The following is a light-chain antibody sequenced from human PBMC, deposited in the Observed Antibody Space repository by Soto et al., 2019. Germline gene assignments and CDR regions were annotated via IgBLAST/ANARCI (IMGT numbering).Light chain of an antibody. V-gene: IGLV2-14*03. CDR3: ISFTSNSILV. J-gene: IGLJ7*01. CDR1: SSDVGAYNY. CDR2: DVT. Sequence: QSALTQPASVSGSPGQSITISCTGTSSDVGAYNYVSWYQQHPGKAPKLMIYDVTDRPSGVSNRFSASKSGSTASLTISGLRAEDEADYYCISFTSNSILVFGGGTQLNVL.